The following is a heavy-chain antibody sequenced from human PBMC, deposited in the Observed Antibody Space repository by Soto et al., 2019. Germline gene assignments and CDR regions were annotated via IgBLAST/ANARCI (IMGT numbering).Heavy chain of an antibody. D-gene: IGHD3-9*01. V-gene: IGHV1-69*01. J-gene: IGHJ4*02. Sequence: QVQLVQSGAEVKKPGSSVKVSCKASGGTFSSYAISWVRQAPGQGLEWMGGIIPIFGTANYAQKFQGRVTITADESTSTAYMELSSLRSEDTAVYYCVITSYYDILTGQGQFDYWGQGTLVTVSS. CDR3: VITSYYDILTGQGQFDY. CDR1: GGTFSSYA. CDR2: IIPIFGTA.